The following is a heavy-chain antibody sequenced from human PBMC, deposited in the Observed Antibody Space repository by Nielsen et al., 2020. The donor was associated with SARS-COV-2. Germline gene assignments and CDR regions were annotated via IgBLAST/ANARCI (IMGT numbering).Heavy chain of an antibody. V-gene: IGHV3-7*03. CDR2: IKQDGSEQ. Sequence: GGSLRLSCAASGFTFSSYWMSWVRKAPGKGLEWVANIKQDGSEQYYVDSVKGRFTISRDNAKNSLYLQMNSLRAEDTAVYYCARDGGSSSWYQKNNWFDPWGQGTLVTVSS. J-gene: IGHJ5*02. D-gene: IGHD6-13*01. CDR1: GFTFSSYW. CDR3: ARDGGSSSWYQKNNWFDP.